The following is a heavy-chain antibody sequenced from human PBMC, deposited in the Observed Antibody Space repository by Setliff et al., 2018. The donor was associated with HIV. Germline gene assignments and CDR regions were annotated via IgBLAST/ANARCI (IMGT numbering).Heavy chain of an antibody. CDR1: GYTFTSYG. J-gene: IGHJ4*02. CDR3: AREPSGSGNYFYFDY. D-gene: IGHD1-26*01. Sequence: ASVKVSCKASGYTFTSYGITWVRQAPGQGLEWMGIIYPSDGRTTYAQEFQGRVTMTRDTSTSTVYMELSSLRSEDTAVYYCAREPSGSGNYFYFDYWGQGTLVTV. CDR2: IYPSDGRT. V-gene: IGHV1-46*01.